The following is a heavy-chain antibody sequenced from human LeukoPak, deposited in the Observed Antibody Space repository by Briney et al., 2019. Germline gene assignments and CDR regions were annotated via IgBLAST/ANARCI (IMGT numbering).Heavy chain of an antibody. D-gene: IGHD4-23*01. CDR3: ARVFSGNSDDYYYGMDV. V-gene: IGHV1-46*01. J-gene: IGHJ6*02. Sequence: ASVKVSCKASGYTFTSYYMHWVRQVPGQGLEWMGIINPSGGSTSYAQKFQGRVTMTRDTSASTVYMELSSLRSEDTAVYYCARVFSGNSDDYYYGMDVWGQGTTVTVSS. CDR2: INPSGGST. CDR1: GYTFTSYY.